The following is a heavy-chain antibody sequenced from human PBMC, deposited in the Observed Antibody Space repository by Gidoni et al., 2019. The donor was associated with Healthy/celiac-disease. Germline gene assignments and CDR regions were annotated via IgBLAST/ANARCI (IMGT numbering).Heavy chain of an antibody. Sequence: EVQLVESGGGLVQPGGSLRLSCAASGFTFSSYSMNWVRQAPGKGLEWVSYISSSSSTIYYADSVKGRFTISRDNAKNSLYLQMNSLRAEDTAVYYCARARSGYYHYFDYWGQGTLVTVSS. CDR2: ISSSSSTI. CDR3: ARARSGYYHYFDY. J-gene: IGHJ4*02. CDR1: GFTFSSYS. D-gene: IGHD3-3*01. V-gene: IGHV3-48*04.